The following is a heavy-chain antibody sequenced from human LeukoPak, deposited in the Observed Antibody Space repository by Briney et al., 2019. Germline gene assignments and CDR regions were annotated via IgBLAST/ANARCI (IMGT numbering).Heavy chain of an antibody. Sequence: SETLSLPCTASGGPISSYYWSWIRQPPGKGLEWIGRIYTSGSTTYNPSLKSRVTMSADTSKNQPSLKLSSVTAADTAVYYCAMDYYDSSGYPFCDYWGQGTLVTVSS. V-gene: IGHV4-4*07. J-gene: IGHJ4*02. CDR1: GGPISSYY. CDR2: IYTSGST. CDR3: AMDYYDSSGYPFCDY. D-gene: IGHD3-22*01.